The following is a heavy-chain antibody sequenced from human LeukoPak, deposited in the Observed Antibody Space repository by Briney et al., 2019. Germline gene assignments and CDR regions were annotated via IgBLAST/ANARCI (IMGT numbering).Heavy chain of an antibody. D-gene: IGHD3-10*01. Sequence: GTLSLTCAVSGGSISSSNWWSWVRQPPGKGLEWVSAISGSGGSTYYADSVKGRFTISRDNSKNTLYLQMNSLRAEDTAVYYCAKAGRGVRGVIYTGVDYWGQGTLVTVSS. CDR2: ISGSGGST. CDR1: GGSISSSN. J-gene: IGHJ4*02. CDR3: AKAGRGVRGVIYTGVDY. V-gene: IGHV3-23*01.